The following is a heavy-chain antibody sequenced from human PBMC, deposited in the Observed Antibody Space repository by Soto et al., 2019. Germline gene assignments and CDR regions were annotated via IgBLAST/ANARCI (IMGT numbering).Heavy chain of an antibody. Sequence: GGSLRLSCAASGFTFSSYAMSWVRQAPGKGLEWVSAIGGRGVSTYYADSVKGRFTISRDNSKNTLYLQINSLRVEDTAGYYCAKRGDDFWSGYYYYFDCWGLGTLVTVSS. V-gene: IGHV3-23*01. J-gene: IGHJ4*02. CDR1: GFTFSSYA. CDR2: IGGRGVST. CDR3: AKRGDDFWSGYYYYFDC. D-gene: IGHD3-3*01.